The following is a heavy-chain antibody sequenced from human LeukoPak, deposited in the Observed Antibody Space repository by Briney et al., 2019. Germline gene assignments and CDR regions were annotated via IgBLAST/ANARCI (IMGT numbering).Heavy chain of an antibody. CDR1: GFTVSSHY. Sequence: PGGSLRLSCAASGFTVSSHYMSWVRQTPGKGLEWVSVIFSGGSTYYADSVKGRFTISRDNSKNTPYLQMNSLRAEDTAVYYCARDSGGPHTVKWDAFDIWGQGTMVTVSS. CDR3: ARDSGGPHTVKWDAFDI. D-gene: IGHD3-10*01. CDR2: IFSGGST. J-gene: IGHJ3*02. V-gene: IGHV3-53*01.